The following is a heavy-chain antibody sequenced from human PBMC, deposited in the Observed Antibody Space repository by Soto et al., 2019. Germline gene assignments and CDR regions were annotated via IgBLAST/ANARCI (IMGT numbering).Heavy chain of an antibody. V-gene: IGHV3-23*01. CDR3: RIAGAGSDLTLRY. Sequence: EVQLLESGGGLVQPGGSLRLSCAASGFTFSNYPMSWVRQAPGKGLEWVSATTGLGGSTDYAEVVKGRFTISRDNSKNTLYLQMNSLRAEDTAVYYCRIAGAGSDLTLRYWGQGTLVTVSS. D-gene: IGHD6-13*01. CDR2: TTGLGGST. J-gene: IGHJ4*02. CDR1: GFTFSNYP.